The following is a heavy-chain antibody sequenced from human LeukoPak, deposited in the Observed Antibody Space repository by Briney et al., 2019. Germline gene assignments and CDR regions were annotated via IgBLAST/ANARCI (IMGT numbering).Heavy chain of an antibody. Sequence: KTSETLSLTCTVSGDSISSYHWSWIRQPAGKGLEWIGRIYTSGSTYYNPSLKSRVTISVDTSKNQFSLKLSSVTAADTAVYYCARDRANYGDYSYWFDPWGQGTLVTVSS. CDR3: ARDRANYGDYSYWFDP. V-gene: IGHV4-4*07. CDR1: GDSISSYH. J-gene: IGHJ5*02. D-gene: IGHD4-17*01. CDR2: IYTSGST.